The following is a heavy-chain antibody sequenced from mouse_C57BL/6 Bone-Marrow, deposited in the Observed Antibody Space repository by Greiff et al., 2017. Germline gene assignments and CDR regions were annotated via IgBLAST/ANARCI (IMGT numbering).Heavy chain of an antibody. CDR3: ARTLYGSRNYFDY. J-gene: IGHJ2*01. D-gene: IGHD1-1*01. Sequence: QVQLQQPGAELVRPGTSVKLSCKASGYSFTHFWMNWVQQRPGQGLEWLAMIHPSGSDTRLNQKFKDRDKLTVDKSSNTAYMQLGSPTSEDSAVYYCARTLYGSRNYFDYCGQGTALTVSA. CDR1: GYSFTHFW. CDR2: IHPSGSDT. V-gene: IGHV1-74*01.